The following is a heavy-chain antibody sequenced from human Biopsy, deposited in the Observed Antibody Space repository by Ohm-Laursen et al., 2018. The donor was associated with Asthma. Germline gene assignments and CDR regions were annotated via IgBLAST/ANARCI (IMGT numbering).Heavy chain of an antibody. J-gene: IGHJ4*02. D-gene: IGHD4-17*01. Sequence: ATVKISCKISGYSLTDLSMHWVRQAPGQGLEWMGGHDHEEGGTVSARRFQGRVTMTEDTSTDTAYMELSSLSPDDTVVYYCASDFPKDYVRYNFQFWGQGTLVTVSS. CDR3: ASDFPKDYVRYNFQF. CDR1: GYSLTDLS. V-gene: IGHV1-24*01. CDR2: HDHEEGGT.